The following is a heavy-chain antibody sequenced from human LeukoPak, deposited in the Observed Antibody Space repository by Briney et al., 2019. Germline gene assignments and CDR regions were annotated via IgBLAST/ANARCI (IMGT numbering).Heavy chain of an antibody. Sequence: PSETLSLTCTVSGGSISSYYWSWIRQPPGKGLEWIGYIHYSGGITYYNPSLKNRVTISVDTSKNQFSLSLSSVTAADTAVYYRARVTFVVEGYGIYVWGPGTTVTASS. CDR2: IHYSGGIT. CDR3: ARVTFVVEGYGIYV. CDR1: GGSISSYY. D-gene: IGHD2-21*01. V-gene: IGHV4-59*08. J-gene: IGHJ6*02.